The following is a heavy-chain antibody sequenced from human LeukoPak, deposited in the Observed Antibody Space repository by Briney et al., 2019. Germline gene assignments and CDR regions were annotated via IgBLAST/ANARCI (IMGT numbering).Heavy chain of an antibody. D-gene: IGHD4-23*01. J-gene: IGHJ4*02. V-gene: IGHV3-21*01. CDR1: GFTFSSYG. Sequence: GGSLRLSCAASGFTFSSYGMSWVRQAPGKGLEWVSSISSSSSYIYYADSVKGRFTISRDNAKNSLYLQMNSLRAEDTAVYYCARDRYGGLDYWGQGTLVTVSS. CDR3: ARDRYGGLDY. CDR2: ISSSSSYI.